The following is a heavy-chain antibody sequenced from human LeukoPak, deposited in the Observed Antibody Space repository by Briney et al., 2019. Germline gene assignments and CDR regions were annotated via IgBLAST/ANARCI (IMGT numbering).Heavy chain of an antibody. D-gene: IGHD3-10*02. J-gene: IGHJ6*04. CDR1: GFTFSSYS. CDR3: AELGITMIGGV. CDR2: ISSSGSTI. Sequence: GGSLRLSCAASGFTFSSYSMNWVRQAPGKGLEWVSSISSSGSTIYYADSVKGRFTISRDNAKNSLYLQMNSLRAEDTAVYYCAELGITMIGGVWGKGTTVTISS. V-gene: IGHV3-48*04.